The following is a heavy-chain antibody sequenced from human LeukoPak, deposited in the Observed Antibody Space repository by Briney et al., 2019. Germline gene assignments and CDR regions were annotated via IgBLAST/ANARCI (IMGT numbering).Heavy chain of an antibody. CDR3: ARGGVRDFWREYYFDY. V-gene: IGHV3-64*01. Sequence: GGSLRLFCAASGFTFSSYAMHWVRQAPGKGLEYVSAISSNGGSTYYANSVKGRFTISRDNSKNTLYLQMGSLRAEDMAVYYCARGGVRDFWREYYFDYWGQGTLVTVSS. CDR2: ISSNGGST. J-gene: IGHJ4*02. CDR1: GFTFSSYA. D-gene: IGHD3-3*01.